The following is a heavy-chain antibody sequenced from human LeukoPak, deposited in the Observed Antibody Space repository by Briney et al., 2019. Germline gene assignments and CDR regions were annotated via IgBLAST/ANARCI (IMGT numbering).Heavy chain of an antibody. CDR3: ARGPTPIAAAGRYFDY. CDR2: ISYDGSNK. D-gene: IGHD6-13*01. J-gene: IGHJ4*02. CDR1: GYTFTSYY. V-gene: IGHV3-30-3*01. Sequence: SCKASGYTFTSYYMHWVRQAPGKGLEWVAVISYDGSNKYYADSVKGRFTISRDYSKNTLFLQMNSLRAEDTAVYYCARGPTPIAAAGRYFDYWGQGTLVTVSS.